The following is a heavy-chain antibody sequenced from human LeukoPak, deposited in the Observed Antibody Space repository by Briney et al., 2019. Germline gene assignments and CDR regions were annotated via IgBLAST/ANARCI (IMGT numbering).Heavy chain of an antibody. D-gene: IGHD3-22*01. J-gene: IGHJ4*02. CDR3: ARRKYYDSSSYYVDY. Sequence: GESLKISCKGSGYIFTNSWIGWVRQMPGKGLEWMGIIYPGDSTTTYSPSFQGQVTISADKSISTAYLQWCSLKASDTAMYYCARRKYYDSSSYYVDYWGQGTLVTVSS. CDR2: IYPGDSTT. CDR1: GYIFTNSW. V-gene: IGHV5-51*01.